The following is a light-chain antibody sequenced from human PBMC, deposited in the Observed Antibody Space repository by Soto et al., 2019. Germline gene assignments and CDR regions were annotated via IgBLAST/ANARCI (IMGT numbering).Light chain of an antibody. J-gene: IGLJ3*02. CDR2: GNS. V-gene: IGLV1-40*01. Sequence: QSVLTQPPSVSGAPGQRVTISCTGSSSNIGAGYDVHWYQQLPGTAPKLLMYGNSNRPSGVPDRFSGSKSGTTASLAFTGRQAEEEADYYCQSYDSSLRGNCVFGGGTKLTVL. CDR3: QSYDSSLRGNCV. CDR1: SSNIGAGYD.